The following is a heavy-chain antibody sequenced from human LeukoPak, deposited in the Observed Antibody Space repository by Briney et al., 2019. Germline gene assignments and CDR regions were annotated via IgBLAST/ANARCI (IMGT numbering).Heavy chain of an antibody. J-gene: IGHJ6*02. CDR1: GGSFSGYY. CDR3: ARVGANGSGSPYYGMDV. D-gene: IGHD3-10*01. V-gene: IGHV4-34*01. CDR2: INHSGST. Sequence: SETLSLTCAVYGGSFSGYYWSWIRQPPGKGLEWIGEINHSGSTNYNPSLKSRVTISVDTSKNQFSLKLSSVTAADTAVYYCARVGANGSGSPYYGMDVWGQGTTVTVSS.